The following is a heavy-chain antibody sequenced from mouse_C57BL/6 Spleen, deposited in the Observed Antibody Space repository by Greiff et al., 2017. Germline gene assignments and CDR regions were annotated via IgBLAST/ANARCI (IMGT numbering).Heavy chain of an antibody. Sequence: VKLVESGPELVKPGASVKISCKASGYSFTSYYIHWVKQRPGQGLEWIGWIYPGSGNTKYNEKFKGKATLTADTSSSTAYMQLSSLTSEDSAVYYCARGSIYFDYWGQGTTLTVSS. CDR1: GYSFTSYY. CDR2: IYPGSGNT. J-gene: IGHJ2*01. V-gene: IGHV1-66*01. CDR3: ARGSIYFDY.